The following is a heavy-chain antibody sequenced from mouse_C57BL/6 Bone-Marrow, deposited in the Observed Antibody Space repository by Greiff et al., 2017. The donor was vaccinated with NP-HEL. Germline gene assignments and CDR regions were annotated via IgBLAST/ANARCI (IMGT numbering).Heavy chain of an antibody. V-gene: IGHV1-59*01. CDR1: GYTFTSYW. Sequence: QVQLQQSGAELVRPGTSVKLSCKASGYTFTSYWMHWVKQRPGQGLEWIGVIDPSDSYTNYNQKFKGKATLTVDTSSSTAYMQLSSLTSEDSGVYYCGRDSTMVKGFAYWGQGTLVTVSA. CDR3: GRDSTMVKGFAY. CDR2: IDPSDSYT. J-gene: IGHJ3*01. D-gene: IGHD2-2*01.